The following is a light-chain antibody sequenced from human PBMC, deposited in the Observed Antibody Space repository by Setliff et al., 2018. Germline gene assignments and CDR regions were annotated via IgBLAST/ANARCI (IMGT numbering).Light chain of an antibody. CDR2: EVT. V-gene: IGLV2-8*01. Sequence: ALTQPPSASGSPGQSLTISCTGTSRDIGAYNSVSWYQQHPGKAPKLLIYEVTKRPSGVPDRFSGSKSGNTASLTVSGLQADDDADYFCCSYAASYNPYVFGSGTKVTVL. CDR1: SRDIGAYNS. CDR3: CSYAASYNPYV. J-gene: IGLJ1*01.